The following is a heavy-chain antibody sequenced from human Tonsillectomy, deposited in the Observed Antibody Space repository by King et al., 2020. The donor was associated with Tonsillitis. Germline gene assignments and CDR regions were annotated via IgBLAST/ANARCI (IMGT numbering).Heavy chain of an antibody. D-gene: IGHD6-19*01. CDR3: VRYYSGGCSPYFDQ. CDR1: GYTFIKYG. J-gene: IGHJ4*02. V-gene: IGHV1-18*01. Sequence: QLVQSGAEGKKPGASVKVSCKASGYTFIKYGINWVRQAPGQGLEWMGWISTYNGNTNYAQKLQDRVTMTTDTYTSTAYMELRSLRSDDKAVYYCVRYYSGGCSPYFDQWGQVTLFTVSS. CDR2: ISTYNGNT.